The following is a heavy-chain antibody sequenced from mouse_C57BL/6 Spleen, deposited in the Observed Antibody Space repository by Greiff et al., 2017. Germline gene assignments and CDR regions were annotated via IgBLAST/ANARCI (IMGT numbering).Heavy chain of an antibody. CDR3: ARKGYSKNYYAMDY. V-gene: IGHV1-55*01. Sequence: VQLQQSGAELVKPGASVKMCCKACGYTFTSYWITWVKQRPGQGLEWIGDIYPGSGSTNYNEKFKSKATLTVDTSSSTAYMQLSSLTSEDSAVYYCARKGYSKNYYAMDYWCQGTSATVSS. CDR2: IYPGSGST. D-gene: IGHD2-5*01. CDR1: GYTFTSYW. J-gene: IGHJ4*01.